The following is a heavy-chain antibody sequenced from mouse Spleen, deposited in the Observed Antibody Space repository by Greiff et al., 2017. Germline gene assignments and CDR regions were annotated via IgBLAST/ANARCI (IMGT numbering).Heavy chain of an antibody. V-gene: IGHV5-17*01. CDR2: ISSGSSTI. Sequence: EVQLVESGGGLVKPGGSLKLSCAASGFTFSDYGMHWVRQAPEKGLEWVAYISSGSSTIYYADTVKGRFTISRDNAKNTLFLQMTSLRSEDTAMYYCAKGVITTATRYFDVWGAGTTVTVSS. CDR3: AKGVITTATRYFDV. D-gene: IGHD1-2*01. CDR1: GFTFSDYG. J-gene: IGHJ1*01.